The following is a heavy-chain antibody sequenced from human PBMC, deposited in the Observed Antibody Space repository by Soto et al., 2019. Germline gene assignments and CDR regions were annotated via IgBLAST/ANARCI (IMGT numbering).Heavy chain of an antibody. D-gene: IGHD1-20*01. CDR2: ISWNSGSI. CDR3: AKDWAITGTHGPAFDI. V-gene: IGHV3-9*02. CDR1: GFTSDDYA. J-gene: IGHJ3*02. Sequence: GGSLRLSCAASGFTSDDYAMHWVRQAPGKGLEWVSGISWNSGSIGYADSVKGRFTISRDNAKNSLYLQMNSLRAEDTALYYCAKDWAITGTHGPAFDIWGQGTMVTVSS.